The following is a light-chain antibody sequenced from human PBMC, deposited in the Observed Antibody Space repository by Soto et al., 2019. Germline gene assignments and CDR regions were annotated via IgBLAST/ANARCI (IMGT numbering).Light chain of an antibody. CDR3: QQHPKFPIT. Sequence: RASXSCGARQSISSSFLAWYQQKPGQAHRLLIYGISKRATGITDRFSPSGSGTEFTPTISSLQPEDFATYYCQQHPKFPITFCPGTKVDIK. CDR2: GIS. J-gene: IGKJ3*01. CDR1: QSISSSF. V-gene: IGKV3D-7*01.